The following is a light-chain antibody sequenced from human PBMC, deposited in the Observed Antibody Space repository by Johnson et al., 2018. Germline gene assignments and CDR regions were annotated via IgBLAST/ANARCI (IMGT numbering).Light chain of an antibody. V-gene: IGLV1-51*02. CDR1: SSNIGNNY. CDR3: GTWDSSLSAGNV. Sequence: QSVLTQPPSVSAAPGQKVTISCSGSSSNIGNNYVSWYQQLPGTAPKLLIYENNKRPSGIPDRFSGSKSGTSATLGITGLKTGDEAEYYCGTWDSSLSAGNVSGTGTKVTVL. J-gene: IGLJ1*01. CDR2: ENN.